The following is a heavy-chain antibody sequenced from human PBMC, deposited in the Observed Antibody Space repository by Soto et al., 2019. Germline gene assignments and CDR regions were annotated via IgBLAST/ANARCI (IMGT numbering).Heavy chain of an antibody. V-gene: IGHV2-5*02. D-gene: IGHD3-9*01. Sequence: GPTLVNPTQTLTLTCTFSGFSLSTTRVAVGWIRQPPGKALEWLALIYWGDDKRYNPFLKSRLTITKDTSKNQVVLTMTNMDPVDTATYYCAHSVVTGYYKQFDYWGQGTLVTVSS. CDR1: GFSLSTTRVA. CDR3: AHSVVTGYYKQFDY. J-gene: IGHJ4*02. CDR2: IYWGDDK.